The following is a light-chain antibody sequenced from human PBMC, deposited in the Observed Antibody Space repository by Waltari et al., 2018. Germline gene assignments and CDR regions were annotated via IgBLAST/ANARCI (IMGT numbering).Light chain of an antibody. V-gene: IGKV1-39*01. CDR2: AAS. CDR1: QSISTY. Sequence: DIQMTQSPSSLSTSVGDRVTITCRASQSISTYLNWYHQTPGKAPKLLIYAASSLQSGVPSRFSGSGSGTDFTLTISSLQPEDFVTYYCQQSYSTPRTFGQGTRLEIK. CDR3: QQSYSTPRT. J-gene: IGKJ2*01.